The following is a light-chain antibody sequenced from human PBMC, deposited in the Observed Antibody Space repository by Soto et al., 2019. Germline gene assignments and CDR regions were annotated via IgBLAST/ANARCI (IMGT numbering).Light chain of an antibody. V-gene: IGKV3-15*01. CDR2: GAS. CDR1: QSVSSS. CDR3: QQYNNWPRT. J-gene: IGKJ3*01. Sequence: ETVMTQSPATLSVSPGERATLSCRASQSVSSSLAWYQQKPGQAPRLLIYGASTRATDIPARFSGSGSGTEFTLTVSSLQSEDFAVYYCQQYNNWPRTFGPGTKVDIK.